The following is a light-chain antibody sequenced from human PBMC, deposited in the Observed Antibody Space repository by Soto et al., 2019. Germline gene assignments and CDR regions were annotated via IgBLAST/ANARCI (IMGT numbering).Light chain of an antibody. CDR2: EVT. J-gene: IGLJ2*01. V-gene: IGLV2-14*01. CDR3: SSFTSSSTQG. Sequence: QSVLTQPASVSGSPGQSITISCTGTSSDVGGYNYVSWYQQHPGKAPKRMIYEVTNRPSGVSKRFSGSKSGNTASLTISGLQAEDEADYYCSSFTSSSTQGFGGGTKLTVL. CDR1: SSDVGGYNY.